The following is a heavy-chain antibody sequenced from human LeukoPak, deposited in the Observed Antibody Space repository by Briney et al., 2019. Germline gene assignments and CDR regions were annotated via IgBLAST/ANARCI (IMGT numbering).Heavy chain of an antibody. J-gene: IGHJ5*02. Sequence: GGSLRLSCAASAFTLSSYWMHWVRQAPGKGLIWVSRINSDGSITNYADSVKGRFTISRDNAKNTLYLQMNSLRAEDMAVYYCGRGSSVAGNLIDTWGQGTLVTVSS. CDR2: INSDGSIT. CDR1: AFTLSSYW. V-gene: IGHV3-74*01. D-gene: IGHD6-19*01. CDR3: GRGSSVAGNLIDT.